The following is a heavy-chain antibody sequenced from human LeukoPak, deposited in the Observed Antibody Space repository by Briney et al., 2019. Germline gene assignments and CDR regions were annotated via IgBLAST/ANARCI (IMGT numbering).Heavy chain of an antibody. CDR3: AKATGNLGN. J-gene: IGHJ4*02. Sequence: GESLRLSCAASGFNLNTYTMYWVRQPPGKGLEWVSGIRNSDGSTYYADSVMGRFTISRDNSKNTLYVQMNSLTAEDTAIYYCAKATGNLGNWGQGTLVTVSS. CDR1: GFNLNTYT. CDR2: IRNSDGST. V-gene: IGHV3-23*01. D-gene: IGHD1-1*01.